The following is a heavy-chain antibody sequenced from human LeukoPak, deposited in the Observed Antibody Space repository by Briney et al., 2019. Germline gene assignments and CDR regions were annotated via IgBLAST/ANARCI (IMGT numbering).Heavy chain of an antibody. Sequence: GGSLRLSCAASGFTFSNYAMNWVRQAPGKGLEHISYISSISRTIDNADSVKGRFTISRDNAKNSLYLQMNSLRAEDTAVYYCARERKSNYYLDVWGKGTTVTVSS. J-gene: IGHJ6*03. CDR3: ARERKSNYYLDV. CDR2: ISSISRTI. V-gene: IGHV3-48*01. CDR1: GFTFSNYA.